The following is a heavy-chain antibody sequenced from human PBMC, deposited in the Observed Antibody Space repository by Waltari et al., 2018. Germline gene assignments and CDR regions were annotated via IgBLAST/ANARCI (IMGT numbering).Heavy chain of an antibody. V-gene: IGHV1-8*01. CDR3: ARGAATGKGANWFDP. Sequence: QVQLVQSGADVKKPGASVKGYCKASGHTFTSYDINWVRQATGQGPEWMGWMNPNSGNTGYAQKFQDRVTMTTNTSISTAYMELSSLTSEDTAVYYCARGAATGKGANWFDPWGQGTLVTVSS. CDR2: MNPNSGNT. J-gene: IGHJ5*02. CDR1: GHTFTSYD. D-gene: IGHD6-13*01.